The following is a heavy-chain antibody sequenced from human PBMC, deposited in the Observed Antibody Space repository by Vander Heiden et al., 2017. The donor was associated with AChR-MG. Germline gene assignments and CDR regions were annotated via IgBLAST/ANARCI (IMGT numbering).Heavy chain of an antibody. CDR3: ARVGDGYKNWYFDL. Sequence: QVQLQESGPGLVKPSETLSLTCTVSGGTISSYYWSWIRQPAGKGLEWIGRIYTSGSTNYNPSLKSRVTMSVDTSKNQCSLKLSSVTAADTAVYYCARVGDGYKNWYFDLWGRGTLVTVSS. D-gene: IGHD5-12*01. V-gene: IGHV4-4*07. J-gene: IGHJ2*01. CDR2: IYTSGST. CDR1: GGTISSYY.